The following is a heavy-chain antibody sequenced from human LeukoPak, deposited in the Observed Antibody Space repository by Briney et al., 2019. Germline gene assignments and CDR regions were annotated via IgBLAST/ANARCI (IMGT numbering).Heavy chain of an antibody. CDR3: ARDGYDILTGENWFDP. CDR2: ISSSSSYI. J-gene: IGHJ5*02. Sequence: GGSLRLSCAASGFTFSSYSMNWVRQAPGKGLELVSSISSSSSYIYYADSVKGRFTISRDNAKNSLYLQMNSLRAEDTAVYYCARDGYDILTGENWFDPWGQGALVTVSS. D-gene: IGHD3-9*01. V-gene: IGHV3-21*01. CDR1: GFTFSSYS.